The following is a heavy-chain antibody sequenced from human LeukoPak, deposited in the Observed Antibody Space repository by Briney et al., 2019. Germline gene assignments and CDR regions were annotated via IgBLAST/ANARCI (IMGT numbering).Heavy chain of an antibody. CDR1: GFIFTNFF. D-gene: IGHD3-22*01. CDR2: ISGSGDNT. J-gene: IGHJ4*02. V-gene: IGHV3-23*01. CDR3: AKGSYYDSSGSFYFDY. Sequence: GGSLRLSCAASGFIFTNFFMSWVRQAPGKGLEWVSGISGSGDNTYYADSVKGRFTISRDNSKNTLYVQVNSLGTEDTAAYYCAKGSYYDSSGSFYFDYWGQGTLVTVSS.